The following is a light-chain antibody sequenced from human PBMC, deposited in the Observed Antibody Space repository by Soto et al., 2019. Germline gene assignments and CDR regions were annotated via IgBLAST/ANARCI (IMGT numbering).Light chain of an antibody. CDR1: SGHSSYI. CDR3: ETWDSNSWV. Sequence: QPVRTQSSSASASLGSSVKLTCTLSSGHSSYIIAWHQQQPGKAPRYLMKLEGSGSYNKGSGVPDRFSGSSSGADRYLTISNLQFEDEADYYCETWDSNSWVFGGGTKVTVL. J-gene: IGLJ3*02. CDR2: LEGSGSY. V-gene: IGLV4-60*02.